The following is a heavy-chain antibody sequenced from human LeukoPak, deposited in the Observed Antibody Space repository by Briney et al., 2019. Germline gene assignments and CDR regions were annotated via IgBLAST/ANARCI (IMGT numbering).Heavy chain of an antibody. V-gene: IGHV1-69*13. Sequence: SVKVSCKASGGTFSSYAISWVRQAPGQGLEWMGGIIPIFGTANYAQKFQGRVTITADESTSTAYMELSSLRSEDTAVYYCARVSQRWLQFGYFDYWGQGTQVTVSS. D-gene: IGHD5-24*01. J-gene: IGHJ4*02. CDR1: GGTFSSYA. CDR3: ARVSQRWLQFGYFDY. CDR2: IIPIFGTA.